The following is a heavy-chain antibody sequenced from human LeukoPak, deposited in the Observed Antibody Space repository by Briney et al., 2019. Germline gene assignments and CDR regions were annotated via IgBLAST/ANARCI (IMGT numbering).Heavy chain of an antibody. CDR1: GGSFSGYY. V-gene: IGHV4-34*01. J-gene: IGHJ4*02. Sequence: PSETLSLTCAVYGGSFSGYYWSWIRQPPGKGLEWIGEINHSGSTDYNPSLKSRVTISVDTSKNQFSLKLSSVTAADTAVCYCARYYDILTGYFDYWGQGTLVTVSP. D-gene: IGHD3-9*01. CDR2: INHSGST. CDR3: ARYYDILTGYFDY.